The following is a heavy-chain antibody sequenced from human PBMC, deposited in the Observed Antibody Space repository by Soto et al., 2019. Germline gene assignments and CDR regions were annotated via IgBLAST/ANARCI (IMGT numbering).Heavy chain of an antibody. J-gene: IGHJ3*02. D-gene: IGHD3-3*01. CDR2: INPATGAA. V-gene: IGHV1-2*01. CDR3: ARGGGVGVAGSAAFDM. CDR1: GYPVTAYY. Sequence: QLHLVQSGAVVKKPGASVTVSCSASGYPVTAYYMHWVRQAPGRGLEWMGGINPATGAAKYTQTFPGRVTLARDTAPSTVFMELSGLTSEDTGVFYWARGGGVGVAGSAAFDMWGQGTLVTVSS.